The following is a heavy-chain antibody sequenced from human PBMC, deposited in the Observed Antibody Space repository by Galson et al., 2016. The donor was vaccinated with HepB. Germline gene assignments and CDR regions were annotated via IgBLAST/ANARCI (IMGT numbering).Heavy chain of an antibody. V-gene: IGHV3-21*01. CDR1: GFRLSSYS. Sequence: SLRLSCAASGFRLSSYSMNWVRQAPGKGLEWVSSISAFGTYKYYPDSVKGRFTISRDNAENSLYLQVDSLKLDDTAVYYCARDVAGNFDSWGQGTPVTVSS. D-gene: IGHD6-19*01. J-gene: IGHJ4*02. CDR2: ISAFGTYK. CDR3: ARDVAGNFDS.